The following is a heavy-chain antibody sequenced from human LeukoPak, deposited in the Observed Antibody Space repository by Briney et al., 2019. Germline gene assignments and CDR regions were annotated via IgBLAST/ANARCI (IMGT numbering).Heavy chain of an antibody. J-gene: IGHJ1*01. CDR2: IVVGSGNT. CDR3: AADDGEQLVRVQH. V-gene: IGHV1-58*01. CDR1: GFTFTNSA. D-gene: IGHD6-13*01. Sequence: SVKVSSTASGFTFTNSAVQSVRQARGQNLERIGWIVVGSGNTNYAQKFQERVTITRDMSTSTAYMELSSLRSEDTAVYYCAADDGEQLVRVQHWGQGTLVTVSS.